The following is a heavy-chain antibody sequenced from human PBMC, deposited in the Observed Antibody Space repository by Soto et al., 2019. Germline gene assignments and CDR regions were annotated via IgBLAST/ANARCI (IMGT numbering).Heavy chain of an antibody. D-gene: IGHD1-1*01. CDR2: ITPTSTFI. V-gene: IGHV3-21*06. Sequence: EVQLVESGGGLVKPGGSLRLSCAASGFTFSSYSFNWVRQAPGKGLEWVSIITPTSTFISYSDSVTGRFPISRDNAKNSLYLQMDSLGAGDTAVYYCARARGNDWYEDYWGQGTLVTVSS. CDR1: GFTFSSYS. CDR3: ARARGNDWYEDY. J-gene: IGHJ4*02.